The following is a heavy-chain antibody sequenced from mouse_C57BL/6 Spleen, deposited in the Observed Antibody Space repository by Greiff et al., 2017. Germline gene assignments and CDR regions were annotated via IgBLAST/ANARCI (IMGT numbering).Heavy chain of an antibody. CDR2: IRSKSNNYAT. Sequence: EVQLQQSGGGLVQPKGSLKLSCAASGFSFNTYAMNWVRQAPGKGLEWVARIRSKSNNYATYYADSVKDRFTISRDDSESMLYLQMNNLKTEDPAMYYCVRDYGIYWYFDVWGTGTTVTVSS. J-gene: IGHJ1*03. D-gene: IGHD2-1*01. CDR3: VRDYGIYWYFDV. CDR1: GFSFNTYA. V-gene: IGHV10-1*01.